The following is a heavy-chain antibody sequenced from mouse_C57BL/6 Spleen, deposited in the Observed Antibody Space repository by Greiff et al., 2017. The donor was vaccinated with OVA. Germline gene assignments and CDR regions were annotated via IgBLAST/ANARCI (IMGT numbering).Heavy chain of an antibody. CDR2: ISDGGSYT. J-gene: IGHJ4*01. V-gene: IGHV5-4*03. Sequence: EVKLMESGGGLVKPGGSLKLSCAASGFTFSSYAMSWVRQTPEKRLEWVATISDGGSYTYYPDNVKGRFTISRDNAKNNLYLQMSHLKSEDTAMYYCARGIYDGYYDAMDYWGQGTSVTVSS. CDR3: ARGIYDGYYDAMDY. CDR1: GFTFSSYA. D-gene: IGHD2-3*01.